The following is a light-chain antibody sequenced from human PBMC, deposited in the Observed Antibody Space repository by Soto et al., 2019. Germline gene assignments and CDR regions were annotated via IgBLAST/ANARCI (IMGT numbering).Light chain of an antibody. J-gene: IGLJ1*01. CDR1: SSNIGTSS. CDR3: EVWDDSMNGHV. V-gene: IGLV1-44*01. CDR2: TND. Sequence: QSVLTQPPSASGTPGQTVTISCSGSSSNIGTSSVHWYKHLPGTAPKPLIYTNDQRPSGVPDRFPGSKSGTSASLAISGLQSEDEADYYCEVWDDSMNGHVFGAGTKVTVL.